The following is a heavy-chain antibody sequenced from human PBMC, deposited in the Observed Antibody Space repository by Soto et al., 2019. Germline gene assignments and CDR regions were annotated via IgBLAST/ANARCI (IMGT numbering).Heavy chain of an antibody. J-gene: IGHJ4*02. CDR3: AQTVVPAAISAPFGY. CDR2: ISGSGGST. D-gene: IGHD2-2*01. CDR1: GFTFSSDA. V-gene: IGHV3-23*01. Sequence: GGSLRLSCAASGFTFSSDAMSWVRQAPGKGLEWVSAISGSGGSTYYADSVKGRFTISRDNSKNTLYLQMNSLRAEDTAVYYCAQTVVPAAISAPFGYWGQGTLVTVSS.